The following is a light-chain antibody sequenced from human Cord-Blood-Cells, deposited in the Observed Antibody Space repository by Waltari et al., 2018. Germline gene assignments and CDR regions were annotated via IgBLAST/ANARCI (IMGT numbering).Light chain of an antibody. V-gene: IGKV1-39*01. CDR2: AAS. CDR1: QSISSY. J-gene: IGKJ4*01. Sequence: DIQMTPSPSSLSASVGDRVTIPCRASQSISSYLNWYQQKPGKAPRLLIYAASSLQSGVPSRFSGIGSGTDFTLTISSLQPEDFATYYCQQSYSTPLTFGGGTKVEIK. CDR3: QQSYSTPLT.